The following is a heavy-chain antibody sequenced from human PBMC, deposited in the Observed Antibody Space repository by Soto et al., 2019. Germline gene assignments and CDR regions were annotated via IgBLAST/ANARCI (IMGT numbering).Heavy chain of an antibody. Sequence: PGGSLRLSCAASGFTFSDYYMSWIRQAPGKGLEWVSYISSSGSTIYYADSVKGRFTISRDNAKNSLYLQMNSLRAEDTAVYYCARGITMIVVVTRMDVWGQGTTVTVSS. J-gene: IGHJ6*02. CDR1: GFTFSDYY. V-gene: IGHV3-11*01. CDR3: ARGITMIVVVTRMDV. D-gene: IGHD3-22*01. CDR2: ISSSGSTI.